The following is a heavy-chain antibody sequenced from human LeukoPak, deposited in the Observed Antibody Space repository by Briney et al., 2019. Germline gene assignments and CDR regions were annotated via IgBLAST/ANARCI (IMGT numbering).Heavy chain of an antibody. D-gene: IGHD6-19*01. CDR2: INPNSGGT. V-gene: IGHV1-2*02. J-gene: IGHJ1*01. CDR3: ARDDGYSSGWERYFQH. CDR1: GYTFTGYY. Sequence: ASVKVSCKASGYTFTGYYMHWVRQAPGQGLEWMGWINPNSGGTNYAQKFQGRVTMTRDTSISTAYMELSRLRSDDTAVYYCARDDGYSSGWERYFQHWGQGTLVTVSS.